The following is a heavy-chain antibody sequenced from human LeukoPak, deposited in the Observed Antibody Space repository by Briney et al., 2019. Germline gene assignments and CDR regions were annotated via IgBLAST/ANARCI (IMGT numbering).Heavy chain of an antibody. CDR2: INHSGST. Sequence: SETLSLTCAVYGGSFSGYYWSWIRQPPGKGLEWIGEINHSGSTNYNPSLKSRVTISVDTSKNQFSLKLSSVTAADTAVYYCARHCYDSTFDPWGQGTLVTVSS. D-gene: IGHD3-22*01. CDR1: GGSFSGYY. J-gene: IGHJ5*02. V-gene: IGHV4-34*01. CDR3: ARHCYDSTFDP.